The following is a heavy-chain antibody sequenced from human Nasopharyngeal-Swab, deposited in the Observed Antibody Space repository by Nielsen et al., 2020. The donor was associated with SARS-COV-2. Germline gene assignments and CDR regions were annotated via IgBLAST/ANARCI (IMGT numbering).Heavy chain of an antibody. CDR2: ISAYNGNT. V-gene: IGHV1-18*01. CDR3: ARDFYRNYYDSSGYLDYYYYGMDV. CDR1: GYTFTSYG. D-gene: IGHD3-22*01. Sequence: ASVKVSCKASGYTFTSYGISWVRQAPGQGLEWMGWISAYNGNTNYAQKLQGRVTMTTDTSTSTAYMELRSLRSDDTAAYYCARDFYRNYYDSSGYLDYYYYGMDVWGQGTTVTVSS. J-gene: IGHJ6*02.